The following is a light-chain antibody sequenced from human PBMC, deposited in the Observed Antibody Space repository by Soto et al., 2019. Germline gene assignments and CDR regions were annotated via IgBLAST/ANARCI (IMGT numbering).Light chain of an antibody. Sequence: QSVLTQPASVSGSPGQSITVSCTGTSSDLETYNLVSWYQQHPGKAPNLLLYEDTKRPSGVSVRFSGSKSGSTASLTISGLQAEDEADYYCSSYVGGRPHVLFGGGTKVTLL. CDR1: SSDLETYNL. CDR2: EDT. V-gene: IGLV2-23*01. CDR3: SSYVGGRPHVL. J-gene: IGLJ2*01.